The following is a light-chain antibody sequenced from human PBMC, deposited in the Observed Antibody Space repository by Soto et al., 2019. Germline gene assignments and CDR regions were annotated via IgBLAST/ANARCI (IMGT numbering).Light chain of an antibody. CDR2: WAS. CDR3: QQYYSAPSWT. V-gene: IGKV4-1*01. Sequence: DIVMTQSPDSLAVSLGERATINCKSSQSVLSSSNNKNYLAWYQQKPGQPPKLLIYWASTRESGVPDRFSGSGSGTDFTLAISSLQAEDVAVYYCQQYYSAPSWTFGQGTKVEV. J-gene: IGKJ1*01. CDR1: QSVLSSSNNKNY.